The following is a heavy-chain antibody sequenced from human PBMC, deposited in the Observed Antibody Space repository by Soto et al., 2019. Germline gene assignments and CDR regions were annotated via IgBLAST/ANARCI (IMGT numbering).Heavy chain of an antibody. Sequence: ASVKVSCKASGYTFTGYYMHWVRQAPGQGLEWMGWINPNSGGTNYAQKFQGWVTMTRDTSISTAYMELSRLRSDDTAVYYCARDRGMDSSGWYEGDAFDIWGKGTMVTVSS. CDR3: ARDRGMDSSGWYEGDAFDI. J-gene: IGHJ3*02. CDR1: GYTFTGYY. V-gene: IGHV1-2*04. D-gene: IGHD6-19*01. CDR2: INPNSGGT.